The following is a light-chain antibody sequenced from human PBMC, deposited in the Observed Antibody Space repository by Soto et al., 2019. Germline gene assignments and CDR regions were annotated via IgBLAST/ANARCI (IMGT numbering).Light chain of an antibody. Sequence: DIVMTQSPDSLAVSLGERAIINCKSSQSVLYSSNNKNYLAWYQQKPGQPPKLLIYWASTRESGVPDRFSGSGSGTDFTLTISSLQAEDVAVYYCQQYYSTPITFGQETRLEI. CDR3: QQYYSTPIT. J-gene: IGKJ5*01. V-gene: IGKV4-1*01. CDR2: WAS. CDR1: QSVLYSSNNKNY.